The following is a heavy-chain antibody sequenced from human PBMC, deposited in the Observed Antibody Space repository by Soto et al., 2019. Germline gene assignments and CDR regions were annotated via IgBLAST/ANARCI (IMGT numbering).Heavy chain of an antibody. CDR2: IGGSGVTT. V-gene: IGHV3-23*01. CDR3: AKWVAVVTTTRYLQH. D-gene: IGHD2-21*02. Sequence: EVQLLESGGGLVQPGGSLRLSCAASGFTFSSYAMSWVRQAPGKGLEWVSIIGGSGVTTHYAESVKGRFTISRDNSKNTLYLEMNSLRAEDTAVYYCAKWVAVVTTTRYLQHWGQGTLVTVSS. CDR1: GFTFSSYA. J-gene: IGHJ1*01.